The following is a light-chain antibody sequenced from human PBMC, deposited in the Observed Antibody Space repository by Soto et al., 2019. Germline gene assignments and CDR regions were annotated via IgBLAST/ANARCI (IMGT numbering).Light chain of an antibody. J-gene: IGKJ2*01. Sequence: EIVMTQSPATLSVSPGERATLSCRASQSVSSYLAWYQQKPGLPPRLLIYDASTRATGIPDRFSSSGSGTDFTLTISSLQSADFAVYYCQQYRNWPPLYTFGRGTKLEIK. CDR3: QQYRNWPPLYT. CDR2: DAS. CDR1: QSVSSY. V-gene: IGKV3-15*01.